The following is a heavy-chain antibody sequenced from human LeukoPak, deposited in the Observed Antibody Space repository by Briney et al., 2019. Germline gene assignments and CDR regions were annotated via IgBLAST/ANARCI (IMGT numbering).Heavy chain of an antibody. V-gene: IGHV3-66*01. J-gene: IGHJ6*02. CDR1: GFTVSSYY. D-gene: IGHD4-11*01. CDR2: IYSGGST. Sequence: GGSLRLSCAASGFTVSSYYMTWVRQAPGKGLEWVSVIYSGGSTYYADSVKGSVAISRDNSNNTVFLQMNIVRAEDTAVYYCARSYSNHLFGMDVWGQGTTVTVSS. CDR3: ARSYSNHLFGMDV.